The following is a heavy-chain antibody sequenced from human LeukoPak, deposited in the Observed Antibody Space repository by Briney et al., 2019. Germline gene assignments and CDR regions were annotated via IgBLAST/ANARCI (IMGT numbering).Heavy chain of an antibody. CDR1: GFNFSSYS. J-gene: IGHJ5*02. CDR2: ISSSSSYI. CDR3: ARETYGSGRDNWFDP. V-gene: IGHV3-21*01. Sequence: PGGSLRLSCAASGFNFSSYSMNWVRQAPGKGLEWVSSISSSSSYIYYADSVKGRFTISRDNAKNSLYLQMNSLRAEDTAVYYCARETYGSGRDNWFDPWGQGTLVTVSS. D-gene: IGHD3-10*01.